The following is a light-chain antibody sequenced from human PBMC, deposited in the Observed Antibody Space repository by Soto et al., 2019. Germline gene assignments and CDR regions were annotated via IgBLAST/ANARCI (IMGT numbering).Light chain of an antibody. CDR3: QQYGSSST. V-gene: IGKV3-15*01. Sequence: ERVMTQSPVPLSVSPGESATLPCRASQSVGTHLARYQQKPGQAPSLLIYGVSTRATGIPTRFSGSGSGRQFTLPISRLEPEDFAVYYCQQYGSSSTFGQGTKVDIK. CDR2: GVS. J-gene: IGKJ1*01. CDR1: QSVGTH.